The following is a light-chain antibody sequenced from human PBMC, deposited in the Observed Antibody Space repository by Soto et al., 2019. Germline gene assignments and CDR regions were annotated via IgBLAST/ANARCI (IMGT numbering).Light chain of an antibody. CDR2: LNNDGSH. CDR1: SGHSSYA. CDR3: CSYAGSRTFVV. V-gene: IGLV4-69*01. Sequence: QLVLTQSPSASASLGASVKLTCTLSSGHSSYAIAWHQKQPGKGPRYLMDLNNDGSHTKGDGIPDRFSGSSSGADRYLIISSLQSEDEADYYCCSYAGSRTFVVFGGGTKLTVL. J-gene: IGLJ2*01.